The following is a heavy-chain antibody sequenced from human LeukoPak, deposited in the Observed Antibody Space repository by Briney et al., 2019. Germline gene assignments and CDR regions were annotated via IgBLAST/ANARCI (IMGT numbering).Heavy chain of an antibody. J-gene: IGHJ4*02. CDR1: GGSISSYY. Sequence: SETLSLTCTVPGGSISSYYWSWIRQPPGKGLEWIGYMHFSGSIDYNPSLKSRVTISVDTSKNQFSLKLSSVTAADTAVYYCARRGGSGILWGQGTLVTVSS. CDR2: MHFSGSI. D-gene: IGHD3-10*01. CDR3: ARRGGSGIL. V-gene: IGHV4-59*08.